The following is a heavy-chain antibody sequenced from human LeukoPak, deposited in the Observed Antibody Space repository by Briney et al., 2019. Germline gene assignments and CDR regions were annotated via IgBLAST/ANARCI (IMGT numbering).Heavy chain of an antibody. V-gene: IGHV4-4*07. Sequence: SEALSLTCTVSGGSISSYYWSWIRQPAGKGLEWIGRIYTSGSTGYNPSLKSRVTMSVDTSKNQFSLKLSSVTAADTAVYYCARVDLRAAYFDYWGQGTLVTVSS. D-gene: IGHD2-15*01. J-gene: IGHJ4*02. CDR2: IYTSGST. CDR1: GGSISSYY. CDR3: ARVDLRAAYFDY.